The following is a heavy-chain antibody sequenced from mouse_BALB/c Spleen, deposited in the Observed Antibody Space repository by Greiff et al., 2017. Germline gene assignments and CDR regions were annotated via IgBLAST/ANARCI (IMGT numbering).Heavy chain of an antibody. CDR3: TRGWLLRGNAMDY. J-gene: IGHJ4*01. CDR2: IYPGSGST. Sequence: LQQPGSELVRPGASVKLSCKASGYTFTSYWMHWVKQRPGQGLEWIGNIYPGSGSTNYDEKFKSKATLTVDTSSSTAYMQLSSLTSEDSAVYYCTRGWLLRGNAMDYWGQGTSVTVSS. CDR1: GYTFTSYW. D-gene: IGHD2-3*01. V-gene: IGHV1S22*01.